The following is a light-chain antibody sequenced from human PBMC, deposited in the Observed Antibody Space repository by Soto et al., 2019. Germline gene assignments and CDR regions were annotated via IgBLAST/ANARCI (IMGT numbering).Light chain of an antibody. J-gene: IGKJ1*01. V-gene: IGKV1-5*03. CDR3: QQYNDYPWT. CDR2: KAS. Sequence: DIQMTQSPSTLSASVGDRVTITCRASQSISSWLAWYQQKPGKAPNLLIYKASTLQSGVPSRFSGGGSGTEFTLTVSSLQPDDFAIYYCQQYNDYPWTFGQGTNVEI. CDR1: QSISSW.